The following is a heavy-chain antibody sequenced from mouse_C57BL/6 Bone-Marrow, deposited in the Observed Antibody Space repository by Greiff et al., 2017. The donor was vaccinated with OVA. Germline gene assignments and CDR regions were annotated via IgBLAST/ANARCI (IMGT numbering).Heavy chain of an antibody. Sequence: EVQGVESGGGLVKPGGSLKLSCAASGFTFSSYAMSWVRQTPEKRLEWVATISDGGSSTYYPDNVKGRFTISRDNAKNNLYLQMSHLKSEDTAMYYCARDDYDGYYFDYWGQGTTLTVSS. CDR1: GFTFSSYA. J-gene: IGHJ2*01. V-gene: IGHV5-4*01. CDR2: ISDGGSST. D-gene: IGHD2-4*01. CDR3: ARDDYDGYYFDY.